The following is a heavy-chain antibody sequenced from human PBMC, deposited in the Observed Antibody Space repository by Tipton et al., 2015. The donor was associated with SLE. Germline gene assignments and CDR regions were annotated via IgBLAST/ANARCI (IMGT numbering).Heavy chain of an antibody. Sequence: LRLSCTVSGGSISSSSYYWGWFRQPPGKGLEWIGSIYYSGSTYYNPSLKSRVTISVDTSKNQFSLKLRSVTAADTAVYYCARCRGGAAAADGWFDPWGQGTLVTVSS. CDR2: IYYSGST. CDR1: GGSISSSSYY. D-gene: IGHD6-13*01. V-gene: IGHV4-39*01. J-gene: IGHJ5*02. CDR3: ARCRGGAAAADGWFDP.